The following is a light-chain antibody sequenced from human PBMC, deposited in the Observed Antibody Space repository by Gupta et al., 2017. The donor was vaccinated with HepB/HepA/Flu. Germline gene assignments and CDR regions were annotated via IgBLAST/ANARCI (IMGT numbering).Light chain of an antibody. CDR3: RLSMETAIT. CDR1: RSLLSRNGYNY. V-gene: IGKV2-28*01. Sequence: DIVMTQSPLSLPVTPGEPASISCRSSRSLLSRNGYNYLNWYLQKPGQSPQLLIYLCSNRASGVPDTLPGCGSGTDFTLKISRIKAEHVGLYYCRLSMETAITFAAGTRQGI. CDR2: LCS. J-gene: IGKJ5*01.